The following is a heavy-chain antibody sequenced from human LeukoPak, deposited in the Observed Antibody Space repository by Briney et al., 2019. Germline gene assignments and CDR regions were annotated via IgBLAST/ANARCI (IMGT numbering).Heavy chain of an antibody. CDR2: IKQDGSEK. CDR1: GFPFSDSW. J-gene: IGHJ4*02. V-gene: IGHV3-7*01. Sequence: PGGSLRLSCAASGFPFSDSWMDWVRQAPGKGMEWVANIKQDGSEKHYADSVKGRFTISRDNAKNSLFLQTNGLRAEDTAVYYCSRRLDYWGQGALVTVSS. CDR3: SRRLDY.